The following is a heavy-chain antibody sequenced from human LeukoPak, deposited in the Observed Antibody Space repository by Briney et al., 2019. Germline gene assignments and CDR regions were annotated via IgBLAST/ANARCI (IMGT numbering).Heavy chain of an antibody. V-gene: IGHV3-11*06. Sequence: GGSLRLSCAASVVTSRDYYMSSSRQAPGKGLEWVSYISRSSTYTNYADSVKGRFTISRDNAKNSLYLQMSSLRAEDTAVYYCARTLASALLHYGGQGTLVTVSS. CDR1: VVTSRDYY. CDR3: ARTLASALLHY. D-gene: IGHD3-22*01. J-gene: IGHJ1*01. CDR2: ISRSSTYT.